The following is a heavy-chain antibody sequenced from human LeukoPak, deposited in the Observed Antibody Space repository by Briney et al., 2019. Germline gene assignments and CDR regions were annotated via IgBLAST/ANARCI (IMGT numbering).Heavy chain of an antibody. CDR3: ARWGIAAAGTMWGPDAFDI. D-gene: IGHD6-13*01. CDR2: ISSSSSYI. J-gene: IGHJ3*02. Sequence: GGSLRLSCAASGFTFSSYSMNWVRRAPGKGLEWVSSISSSSSYIYYADSVKGRFTISRDNAKNSLYLQMNSLRAEDTAVYYCARWGIAAAGTMWGPDAFDIWGQGTMVTVSS. V-gene: IGHV3-21*01. CDR1: GFTFSSYS.